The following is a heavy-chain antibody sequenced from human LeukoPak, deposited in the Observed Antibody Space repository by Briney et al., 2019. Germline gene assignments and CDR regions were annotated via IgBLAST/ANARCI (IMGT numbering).Heavy chain of an antibody. Sequence: GRSLRLSCEASGFSFSSHGMHWVRQAPGKGLEWVAVIWYDGSNKYYADSVKGRFTISRDNSMNMLYVEMNSLRAEDTAVYYCVRWGPSKAMDVWGKGTTVTVSP. CDR1: GFSFSSHG. CDR2: IWYDGSNK. D-gene: IGHD7-27*01. J-gene: IGHJ6*04. CDR3: VRWGPSKAMDV. V-gene: IGHV3-33*01.